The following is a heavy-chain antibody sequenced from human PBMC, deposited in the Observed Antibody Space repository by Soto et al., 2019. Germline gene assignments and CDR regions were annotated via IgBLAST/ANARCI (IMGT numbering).Heavy chain of an antibody. CDR1: SGSLSGYY. Sequence: SETLSLTCSLYSGSLSGYYWSWLRQPPGKWLEWIGEISPSGTTNYSPSLKSRVSISVDTSKNQFSLNLTSLTAADTAVYYCARAPKVSGAAQTRPDFWGQGXLVTVSS. J-gene: IGHJ4*02. CDR2: ISPSGTT. V-gene: IGHV4-34*01. CDR3: ARAPKVSGAAQTRPDF. D-gene: IGHD6-25*01.